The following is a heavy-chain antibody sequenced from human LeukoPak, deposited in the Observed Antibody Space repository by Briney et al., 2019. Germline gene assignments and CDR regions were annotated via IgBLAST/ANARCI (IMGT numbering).Heavy chain of an antibody. D-gene: IGHD3-10*01. J-gene: IGHJ3*02. CDR3: AKTRHYYGSGTPRADAFDI. CDR2: IRYDGSNK. Sequence: EGSLRLSCAASGFTFSSYGMHWVRQAPGKGLEWVAFIRYDGSNKYYADSVKGRFTISRDNSKNTLYLQMNSLRAEDTAVYYCAKTRHYYGSGTPRADAFDIWGQGTMVTVSS. V-gene: IGHV3-30*02. CDR1: GFTFSSYG.